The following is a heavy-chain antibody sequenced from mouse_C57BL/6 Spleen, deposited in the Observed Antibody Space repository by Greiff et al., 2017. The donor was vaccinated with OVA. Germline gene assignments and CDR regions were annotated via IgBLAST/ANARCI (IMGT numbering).Heavy chain of an antibody. CDR3: ARSPAQVAWFAY. CDR1: GYTFTSYW. Sequence: QVQLQQPGAELVRPGSSVKLSCKASGYTFTSYWMHWVKQRPIQGLEWIGNIDPSDSETHYNQKFKDKATLTVDKSSSTAYMQLSSLTSEDSAVYYCARSPAQVAWFAYWGQGTLVTVSA. V-gene: IGHV1-52*01. CDR2: IDPSDSET. J-gene: IGHJ3*01. D-gene: IGHD3-2*02.